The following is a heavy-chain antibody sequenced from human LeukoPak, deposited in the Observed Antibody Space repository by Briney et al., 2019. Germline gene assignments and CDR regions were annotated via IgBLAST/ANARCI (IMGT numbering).Heavy chain of an antibody. CDR1: GFTLSSYS. CDR3: ARISSNGRYYYYYPLDV. D-gene: IGHD6-19*01. V-gene: IGHV3-21*01. CDR2: ISSGSTYI. J-gene: IGHJ6*02. Sequence: GGFLRLSCAASGFTLSSYSMNWVRQAPGKGLEWVSSISSGSTYIYYADSVKGRFTISRDNAKNSLYLQMNTLGVEDTAVYYCARISSNGRYYYYYPLDVWGQGTTVTVSS.